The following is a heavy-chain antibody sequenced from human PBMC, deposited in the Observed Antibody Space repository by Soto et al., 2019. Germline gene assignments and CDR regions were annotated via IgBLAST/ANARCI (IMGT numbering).Heavy chain of an antibody. CDR3: ARGTVVPAASPTGIKDKKPYYYYYYGMDV. D-gene: IGHD2-2*01. Sequence: ASVKVSCKASGGTFSSYAISWVRQAPGQGLEWMGGIIPIFGTANYAQKFQGRVTITADKSTSTAYMGLSSLRSEETAVYYCARGTVVPAASPTGIKDKKPYYYYYYGMDVWGQGTTVTAP. CDR1: GGTFSSYA. V-gene: IGHV1-69*06. CDR2: IIPIFGTA. J-gene: IGHJ6*02.